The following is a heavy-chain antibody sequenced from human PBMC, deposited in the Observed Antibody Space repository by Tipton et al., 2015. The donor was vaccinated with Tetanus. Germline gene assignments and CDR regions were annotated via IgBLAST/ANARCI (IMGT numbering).Heavy chain of an antibody. Sequence: TLSLTCTVSGGSVSRSFWGWIRQAPGKGLEWIGNISHSGSPNYNPSLKSRATVSVDTSKNQFSLDLTSVTAADTGVYYCAGSQWLDGFIFDYWGQGSLVTVAS. CDR1: GGSVSRSF. V-gene: IGHV4-59*02. CDR2: ISHSGSP. D-gene: IGHD6-19*01. J-gene: IGHJ4*02. CDR3: AGSQWLDGFIFDY.